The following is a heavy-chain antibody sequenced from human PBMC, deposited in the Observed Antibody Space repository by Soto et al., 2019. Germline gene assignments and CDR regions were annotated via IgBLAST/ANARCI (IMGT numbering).Heavy chain of an antibody. CDR3: ASGVIAVAGDYYYGMDV. CDR2: IIPIFGTA. CDR1: GGTFSSYA. V-gene: IGHV1-69*06. D-gene: IGHD6-19*01. J-gene: IGHJ6*02. Sequence: SVKVSCKASGGTFSSYAISWVRQAPGQGLEWMGGIIPIFGTANYAQKFQGRVTITADKSTSTAYMELSSLRSEDTAVYYCASGVIAVAGDYYYGMDVWGQGTTVTVSS.